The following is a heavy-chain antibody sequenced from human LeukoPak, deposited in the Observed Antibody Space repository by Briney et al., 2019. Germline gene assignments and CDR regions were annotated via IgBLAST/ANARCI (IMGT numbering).Heavy chain of an antibody. CDR3: ASCLHCPAAIPRAMDV. V-gene: IGHV1-69*04. Sequence: GASAKVSCKASGGTFSSYAISWVRQAPGQGLEWMGRIIPILGIANYAQKFQGRVTITTDESTSTAYMELSSLRSEDTAVYYCASCLHCPAAIPRAMDVWGKGTTVTVSS. CDR2: IIPILGIA. J-gene: IGHJ6*03. CDR1: GGTFSSYA. D-gene: IGHD2-2*02.